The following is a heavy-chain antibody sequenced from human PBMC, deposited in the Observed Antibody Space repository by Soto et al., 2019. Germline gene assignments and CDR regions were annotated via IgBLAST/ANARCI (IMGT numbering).Heavy chain of an antibody. Sequence: SLKVSFKASGGTFSIYSIILFLHAPLQWLELMGGIIPIFGTANYAQKFQGRVTITADESTSTAYMELSSLRSEDTAVYYCAREKDIVVVVAATNDRYYGMEVWGKGNTVTVSS. CDR3: AREKDIVVVVAATNDRYYGMEV. J-gene: IGHJ6*04. CDR1: GGTFSIYS. D-gene: IGHD2-15*01. CDR2: IIPIFGTA. V-gene: IGHV1-69*13.